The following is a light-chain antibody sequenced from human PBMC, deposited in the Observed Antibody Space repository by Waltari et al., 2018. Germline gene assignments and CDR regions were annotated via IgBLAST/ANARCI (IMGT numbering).Light chain of an antibody. V-gene: IGLV1-44*01. J-gene: IGLJ1*01. CDR2: SNN. CDR3: AAWDDSLNGYV. CDR1: SPNIESNT. Sequence: QSVLTQPRSASGTPGQRVTMSWSGSSPNIESNTVDWYQQLPGTAPKLLMYSNNQRPSGVPDRFSGSKSGTSASLAISGLQSEDEADYYCAAWDDSLNGYVFGTGTKVTVL.